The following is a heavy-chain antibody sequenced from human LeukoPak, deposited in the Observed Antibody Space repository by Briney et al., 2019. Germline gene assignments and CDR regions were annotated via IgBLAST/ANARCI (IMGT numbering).Heavy chain of an antibody. V-gene: IGHV1-2*02. J-gene: IGHJ6*03. CDR3: ARRGSSSYYYYMDV. CDR2: INPNSGGT. CDR1: GYTFTGYY. Sequence: ASVKVSCKASGYTFTGYYMHWVRQAPGQGLEWMGWINPNSGGTNYAQKFQGRVTMTRDTSISTAYMELSRLRSDDTAVYYCARRGSSSYYYYMDVWGKGTTVTVSS. D-gene: IGHD6-6*01.